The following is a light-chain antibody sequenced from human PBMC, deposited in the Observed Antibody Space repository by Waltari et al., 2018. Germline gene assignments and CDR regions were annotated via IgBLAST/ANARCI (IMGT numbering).Light chain of an antibody. CDR3: CSYAGSAIWV. CDR2: EEN. Sequence: QSALTQPASVSGSPGPSITISCTGTSSAVGSYNLVSWYQQHPGKPPKLMIYEENKRPSGVSKRFSGSKSGNTASLTIAGLQAEDEADYYCCSYAGSAIWVFGGGTKLTVL. J-gene: IGLJ3*02. V-gene: IGLV2-23*01. CDR1: SSAVGSYNL.